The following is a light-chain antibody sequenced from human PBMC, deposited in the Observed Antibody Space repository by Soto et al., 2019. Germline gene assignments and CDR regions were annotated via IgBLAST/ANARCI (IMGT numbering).Light chain of an antibody. V-gene: IGLV2-14*03. CDR2: AVS. J-gene: IGLJ1*01. CDR1: SSDIGSYDH. CDR3: ISYTDRQSYL. Sequence: QSVLTQPASVSGSPGQSITISCSGTSSDIGSYDHVAWYQQFPGKSPKLIIYAVSDRPSGVSDRFSGSKSGSSASLTISGLQTEDGADYYCISYTDRQSYLFGTGTKATVL.